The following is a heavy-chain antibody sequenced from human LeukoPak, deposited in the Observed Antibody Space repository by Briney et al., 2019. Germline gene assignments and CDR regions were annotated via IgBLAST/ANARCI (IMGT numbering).Heavy chain of an antibody. Sequence: GASVKVSCKASGYTFTNFGISWVRQAPGQGLEWMGWISPYKGNTDYAQNLQGRVTMTTDTSTSTAYMELRSLRSDDTAVYYCARGPKPDILTGSVYYYGMDVWGQGTTVTVSS. CDR3: ARGPKPDILTGSVYYYGMDV. CDR2: ISPYKGNT. J-gene: IGHJ6*02. D-gene: IGHD3-9*01. V-gene: IGHV1-18*01. CDR1: GYTFTNFG.